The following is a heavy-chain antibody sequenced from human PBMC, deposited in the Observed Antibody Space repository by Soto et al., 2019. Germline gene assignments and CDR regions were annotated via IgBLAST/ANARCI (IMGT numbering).Heavy chain of an antibody. V-gene: IGHV4-34*01. CDR1: GGSFSGYY. D-gene: IGHD3-10*01. CDR2: INHSGST. J-gene: IGHJ4*02. CDR3: ARGRYYCSGGRAPVDY. Sequence: QVQLQQWGAGLLKPSETLSLTCAVYGGSFSGYYWSWIRQPPGKGLEWIGEINHSGSTNYNPSLKSRVPISGDTSKNQFPLKLSSVTAADTAVYYCARGRYYCSGGRAPVDYWGQGTLVTVSS.